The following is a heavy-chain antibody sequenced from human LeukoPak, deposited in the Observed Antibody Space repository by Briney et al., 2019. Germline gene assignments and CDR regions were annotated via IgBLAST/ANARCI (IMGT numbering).Heavy chain of an antibody. CDR2: ISAYNGNT. CDR3: ARSTTLTTVVGIYFDY. J-gene: IGHJ4*02. Sequence: GASVKVSCKASGYTFTCYGISWVRQAPGQGLEWMGWISAYNGNTNYAQKLQGRVTMTTDTSTSTAYMELRSLRSDDTAVYYCARSTTLTTVVGIYFDYWGQGTLVTVSS. V-gene: IGHV1-18*01. D-gene: IGHD4-23*01. CDR1: GYTFTCYG.